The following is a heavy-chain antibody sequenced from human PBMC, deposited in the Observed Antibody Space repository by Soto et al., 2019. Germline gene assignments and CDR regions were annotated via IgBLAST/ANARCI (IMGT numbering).Heavy chain of an antibody. CDR2: ISSSSSYI. D-gene: IGHD3-10*01. J-gene: IGHJ6*03. CDR1: GFTFSSYS. CDR3: ARDGEYYYGSGSEYYYYYYYMDV. V-gene: IGHV3-21*01. Sequence: GGSLRLSCAASGFTFSSYSMNWVRQAPGKGLEWVSSISSSSSYIYYADSVKGRFTISRDNAKNSLYLQMNSLRAEDTAVYYCARDGEYYYGSGSEYYYYYYYMDVWGKGTTVTVSS.